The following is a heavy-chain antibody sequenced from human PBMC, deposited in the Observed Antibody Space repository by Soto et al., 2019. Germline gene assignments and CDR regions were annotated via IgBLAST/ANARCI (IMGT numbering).Heavy chain of an antibody. CDR2: ITGSGATT. J-gene: IGHJ4*02. D-gene: IGHD3-9*01. CDR3: AKTYGLRYCDY. CDR1: GFTFDNPA. Sequence: EVQLLESGGGLVQPGGSLRLSCAASGFTFDNPAMPWVRQAPGKGLEWVATITGSGATTWYADSVTGRFTVARDNSKDTLYLQMASVRAEDTAMYSCAKTYGLRYCDYWGQGTLATVSS. V-gene: IGHV3-23*01.